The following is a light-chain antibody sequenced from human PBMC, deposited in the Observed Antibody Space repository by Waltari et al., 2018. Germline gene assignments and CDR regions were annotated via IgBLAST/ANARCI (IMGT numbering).Light chain of an antibody. J-gene: IGLJ3*02. CDR3: SSYTTSATWV. Sequence: QSALTQPASVSGSPGQSITISCTGTSSDIGVYNYVSWYQQHPGKAPRLMIYDVSKRPSGVSNRFSGSKSGKTASLTISGLQAEDEADYFCSSYTTSATWVFGGGTKLTVL. CDR1: SSDIGVYNY. V-gene: IGLV2-14*01. CDR2: DVS.